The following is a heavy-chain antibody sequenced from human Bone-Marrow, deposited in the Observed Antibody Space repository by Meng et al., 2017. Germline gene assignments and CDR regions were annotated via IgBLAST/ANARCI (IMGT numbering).Heavy chain of an antibody. CDR3: ARDDDYGDYFPVWY. CDR2: ISAYTGDT. J-gene: IGHJ4*02. D-gene: IGHD4-17*01. Sequence: QAQVVQSGAEVKKPGASVKVSCKASGYTFTSYGIIWVRQAPGQGLEWMGWISAYTGDTKYAQNFQGRVTMTTDTSTDTAYMELRSLRSDDTAMYFCARDDDYGDYFPVWYWGQGTLVTVSS. V-gene: IGHV1-18*01. CDR1: GYTFTSYG.